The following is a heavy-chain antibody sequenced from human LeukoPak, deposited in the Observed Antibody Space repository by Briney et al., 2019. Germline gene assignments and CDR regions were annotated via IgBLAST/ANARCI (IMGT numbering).Heavy chain of an antibody. V-gene: IGHV4-59*01. CDR3: ARDLPLPAAPPFDY. CDR2: IYYSGST. Sequence: SETLSLTCAVYGGSFSSYYWSWIRQPPGKGLEWIGYIYYSGSTNYNPSLKSRVTISVDTSKNQFSLKLSSVTAADTAVYYCARDLPLPAAPPFDYWGQGTLVTVSS. CDR1: GGSFSSYY. D-gene: IGHD2-2*01. J-gene: IGHJ4*02.